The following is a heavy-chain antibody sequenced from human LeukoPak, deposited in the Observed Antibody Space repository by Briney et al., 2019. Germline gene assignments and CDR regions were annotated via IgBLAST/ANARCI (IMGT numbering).Heavy chain of an antibody. CDR3: ARDHGDDAFDI. V-gene: IGHV1-2*02. J-gene: IGHJ3*02. CDR2: INSNRGGT. D-gene: IGHD3-3*01. Sequence: ASVTVSFTPSGYTFTVYYIHWVRQAPGQGLEWMGWINSNRGGTNYAQKFQGRVTMTRETSISTAYMELRSVRSEDTAVYYCARDHGDDAFDIWGPGTMVTVSS. CDR1: GYTFTVYY.